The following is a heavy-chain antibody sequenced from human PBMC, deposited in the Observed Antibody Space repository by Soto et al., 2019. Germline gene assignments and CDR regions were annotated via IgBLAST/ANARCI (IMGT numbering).Heavy chain of an antibody. CDR3: ATDHGQAGSDFWSGSHSEYGMDV. J-gene: IGHJ6*02. CDR2: IYYSGST. Sequence: SETLSLTCTVSGGSVSSGSYYWSWIRQPPGKGLEWIGYIYYSGSTNYNPSLKSRVTISVDTSKNQFSLKLSSVTAADTAVYYCATDHGQAGSDFWSGSHSEYGMDVWGQGTTVTVSS. D-gene: IGHD3-3*01. V-gene: IGHV4-61*01. CDR1: GGSVSSGSYY.